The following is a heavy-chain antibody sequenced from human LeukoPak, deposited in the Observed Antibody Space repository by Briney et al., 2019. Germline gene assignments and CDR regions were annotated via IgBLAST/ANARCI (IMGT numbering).Heavy chain of an antibody. V-gene: IGHV3-48*02. CDR1: GFTFSSYS. CDR3: EIAGGGSSGYGIFGY. Sequence: PGGSLRLSWAASGFTFSSYSINWVRQAPGKGLEWVSYISSSSSTIYYADSVKGRFTISRDNAKNSLYLQMNSLRDEDTAVYYCEIAGGGSSGYGIFGYWGQGTLVTASS. D-gene: IGHD5-12*01. J-gene: IGHJ4*02. CDR2: ISSSSSTI.